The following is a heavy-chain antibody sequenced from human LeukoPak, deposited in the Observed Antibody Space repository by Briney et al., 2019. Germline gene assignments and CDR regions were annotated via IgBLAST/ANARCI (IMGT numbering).Heavy chain of an antibody. CDR3: ARGSDTAMETYNWFDP. Sequence: SETLSLTCTVSGGSISSGGYYWSWIRQHPGKGLEWIGYIYYSGSTYYSPSLKSRVTISVDTSKNQFSLKLSSVTAADTAVYYCARGSDTAMETYNWFDPWGQGTLVTVSS. CDR1: GGSISSGGYY. V-gene: IGHV4-31*03. J-gene: IGHJ5*02. CDR2: IYYSGST. D-gene: IGHD5-18*01.